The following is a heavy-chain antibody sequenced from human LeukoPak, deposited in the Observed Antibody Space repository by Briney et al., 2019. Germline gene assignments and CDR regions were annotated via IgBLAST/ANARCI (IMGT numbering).Heavy chain of an antibody. V-gene: IGHV4-34*01. CDR3: TRMTAGHDY. D-gene: IGHD3-10*01. CDR1: GVSFDDYY. CDR2: INHSGYT. J-gene: IGHJ4*02. Sequence: SETLSLTFAVSGVSFDDYYWSWVRQTPGKGLEWIGEINHSGYTNDGPSLKSRVTLSIDTSRKQFSLNLRSVTVADTGIYYCTRMTAGHDYWGQGTLVTVSS.